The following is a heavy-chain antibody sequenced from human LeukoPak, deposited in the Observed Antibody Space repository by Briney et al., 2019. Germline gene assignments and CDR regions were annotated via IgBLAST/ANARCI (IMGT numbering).Heavy chain of an antibody. CDR2: IYSGGST. CDR1: GFTVSSNY. CDR3: ARSLANYGSGSYYLY. Sequence: PGGSLRLSCAASGFTVSSNYMSWVRQAPGKGLEWVSVIYSGGSTYYADSVKGRFIISRDNSKNTLYLQMNSLRAEDTAVYYCARSLANYGSGSYYLYWGQGTLVTVSS. D-gene: IGHD3-10*01. J-gene: IGHJ4*02. V-gene: IGHV3-66*01.